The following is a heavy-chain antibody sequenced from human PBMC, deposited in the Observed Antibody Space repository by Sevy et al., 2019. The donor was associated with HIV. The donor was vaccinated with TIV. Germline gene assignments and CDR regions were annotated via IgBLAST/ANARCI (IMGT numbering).Heavy chain of an antibody. Sequence: GESLRLSCAASGVTFNKYNMIWVRQAPGKGLEWVSFISSGSNYIYYADSVRGRFTTHRDNAKNSLYLPINTLGDEDKAVYYCAREDSGRYWGQGTMVTVSS. CDR2: ISSGSNYI. CDR1: GVTFNKYN. D-gene: IGHD3-10*01. V-gene: IGHV3-21*03. J-gene: IGHJ4*02. CDR3: AREDSGRY.